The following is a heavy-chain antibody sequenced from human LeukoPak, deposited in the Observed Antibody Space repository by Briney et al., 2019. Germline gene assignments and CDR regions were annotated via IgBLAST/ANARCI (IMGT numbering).Heavy chain of an antibody. D-gene: IGHD3-9*01. CDR1: GYTSTSYG. CDR3: AINILTGYYLYYFDC. V-gene: IGHV1-18*01. CDR2: ISAYNGNT. Sequence: ASVKVSCKASGYTSTSYGISWVRQAPGQGLEWMGWISAYNGNTNYAQKLQGRVTMTTDTSTSTAYMELRSLRSDDTAVYYCAINILTGYYLYYFDCWGQGTLVTVSS. J-gene: IGHJ4*02.